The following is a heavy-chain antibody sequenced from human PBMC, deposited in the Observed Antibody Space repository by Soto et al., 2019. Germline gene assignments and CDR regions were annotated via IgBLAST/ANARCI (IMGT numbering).Heavy chain of an antibody. V-gene: IGHV3-33*01. Sequence: GGCMGVCGASCGFTFCSYGMHWFRQAPGKGLEWVAVIWYDGSNKYYADSVKGRFTISRDNSKNTLYLQMNSLRAEDTAVYYCARDRSQLVSWRFDPWGQGTLVTVSS. CDR1: GFTFCSYG. CDR2: IWYDGSNK. J-gene: IGHJ5*02. CDR3: ARDRSQLVSWRFDP. D-gene: IGHD6-13*01.